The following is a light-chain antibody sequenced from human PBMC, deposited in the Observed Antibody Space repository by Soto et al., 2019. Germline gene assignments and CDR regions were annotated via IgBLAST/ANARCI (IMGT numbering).Light chain of an antibody. Sequence: EIVMTQSPATLSVSPGERATLSCRASQSVSSNLAWYQQKPGQAPRLLIHGAYTRATGIPARFSGSGSGTEFTLTISFLQFEDFAVYYCQQYNNWSQITFGQGTRLEIK. CDR3: QQYNNWSQIT. CDR1: QSVSSN. CDR2: GAY. J-gene: IGKJ5*01. V-gene: IGKV3-15*01.